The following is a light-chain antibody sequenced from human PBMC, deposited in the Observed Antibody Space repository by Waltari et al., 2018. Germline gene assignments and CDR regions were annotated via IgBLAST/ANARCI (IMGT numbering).Light chain of an antibody. J-gene: IGKJ1*01. CDR1: QSISTY. V-gene: IGKV1-39*01. Sequence: DIQMTQSPSSLSASVGDRVTITCRASQSISTYLNWYQQKPGKAPKLLIYGASSLQSGAPSRFSGSGSGTDFTLTISSLQPEDFATYFCQQSLSSPCGFGQGTKVEIK. CDR2: GAS. CDR3: QQSLSSPCG.